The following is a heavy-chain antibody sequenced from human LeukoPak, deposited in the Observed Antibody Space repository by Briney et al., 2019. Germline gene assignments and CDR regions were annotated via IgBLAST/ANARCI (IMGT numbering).Heavy chain of an antibody. D-gene: IGHD1-26*01. CDR2: ITSSSRFI. J-gene: IGHJ4*02. CDR3: ARYSGTYRDY. Sequence: GGSLRLSCAASGFSFSSFNMNWVRQAPGKGLEWVSSITSSSRFIFYAASVKGRFTISRDDAKNSLYRQMSSLRAEDTAVYYCARYSGTYRDYWGQGTLVTVSS. CDR1: GFSFSSFN. V-gene: IGHV3-21*01.